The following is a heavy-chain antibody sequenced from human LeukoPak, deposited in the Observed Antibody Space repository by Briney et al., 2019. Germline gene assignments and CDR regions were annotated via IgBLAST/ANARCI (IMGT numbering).Heavy chain of an antibody. V-gene: IGHV1-46*01. J-gene: IGHJ6*03. CDR2: INPTGDTT. CDR3: AREASSGWNNYYYYYMDV. D-gene: IGHD6-19*01. CDR1: GYTFTSHY. Sequence: ASVKVSCKASGYTFTSHYMHWVRQAPGQGLEWMGVINPTGDTTRYAQKFQGRVTMTRDMSTSTDYMELSSLRSEDTAVYYCAREASSGWNNYYYYYMDVWGKGTTVTVSS.